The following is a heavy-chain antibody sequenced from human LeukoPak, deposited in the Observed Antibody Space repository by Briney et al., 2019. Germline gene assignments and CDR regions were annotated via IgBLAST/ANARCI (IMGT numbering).Heavy chain of an antibody. Sequence: GGSLRLSCAASGFTFSSYGMHWVRQAPGKGLEWVTFIRYDGRNKYYADSVKGRFTISRDNSKNTLYLQMNSLRAEDTAVYYCAKGPKRYNILTGYFVIETAFDIWGQGTMVTVSS. D-gene: IGHD3-9*01. V-gene: IGHV3-30*02. CDR3: AKGPKRYNILTGYFVIETAFDI. CDR1: GFTFSSYG. CDR2: IRYDGRNK. J-gene: IGHJ3*02.